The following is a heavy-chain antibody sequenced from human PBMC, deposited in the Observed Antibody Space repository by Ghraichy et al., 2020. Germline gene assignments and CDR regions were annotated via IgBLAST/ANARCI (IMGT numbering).Heavy chain of an antibody. CDR2: ISYDGSNK. J-gene: IGHJ2*01. Sequence: GGSLRLSCAASGFNFSRYAMHWVRQAPGKGLEWVALISYDGSNKYYADSVKGRFTISRDNSENTMYLEMNSLRTKDTAVYYCARDRLATTGAGGKGYFDLWGRGTLVTVSS. CDR3: ARDRLATTGAGGKGYFDL. V-gene: IGHV3-30*04. D-gene: IGHD6-13*01. CDR1: GFNFSRYA.